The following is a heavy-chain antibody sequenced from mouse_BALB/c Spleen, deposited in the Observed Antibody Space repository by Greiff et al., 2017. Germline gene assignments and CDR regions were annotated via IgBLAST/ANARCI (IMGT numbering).Heavy chain of an antibody. CDR2: INSNGGST. J-gene: IGHJ4*01. CDR3: ARSLLRLPFYYAMDY. Sequence: EVHLVESGGGLVQPGGSLKLSCAASGFTFSSYGMSWVRQTPDKRLELVATINSNGGSTYYPDSVKGRFTISRDNAKNTLYLQMSSLKSEDTAMYYCARSLLRLPFYYAMDYWGQGTSVTVSS. D-gene: IGHD1-2*01. V-gene: IGHV5-6-3*01. CDR1: GFTFSSYG.